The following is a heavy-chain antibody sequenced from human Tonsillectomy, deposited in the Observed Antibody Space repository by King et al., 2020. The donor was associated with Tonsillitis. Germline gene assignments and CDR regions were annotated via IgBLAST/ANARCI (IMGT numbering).Heavy chain of an antibody. CDR3: ARVMSLYENWFDP. J-gene: IGHJ5*02. CDR2: IFSSGNT. V-gene: IGHV4-61*02. D-gene: IGHD2-8*01. CDR1: GDSIDSGSHY. Sequence: QLQESGPGLVKPSQTLSLTCTVSGDSIDSGSHYWGWIRQPAGKGLEFIGRIFSSGNTNYNPSLKSRVTMSVDTSKNQFSLKLTSVTAADTAVYYCARVMSLYENWFDPWGQGTLVTVSS.